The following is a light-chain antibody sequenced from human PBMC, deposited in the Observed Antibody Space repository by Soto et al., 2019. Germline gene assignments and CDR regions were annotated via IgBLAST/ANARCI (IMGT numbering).Light chain of an antibody. CDR3: QQYSKWPWT. CDR1: QSVSSD. J-gene: IGKJ1*01. CDR2: RAS. V-gene: IGKV3-15*01. Sequence: EIVMTQSPATLSVSPGERATLSCRASQSVSSDLGWYQQKPGQAPRLLIHRASTRATGIPVRFSGSGSGTEFTLTISSLQSEDFALYFCQQYSKWPWTLGQGTRVEIK.